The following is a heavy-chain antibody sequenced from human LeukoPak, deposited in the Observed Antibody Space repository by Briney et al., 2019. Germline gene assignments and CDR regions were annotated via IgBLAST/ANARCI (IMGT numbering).Heavy chain of an antibody. D-gene: IGHD2-21*01. CDR3: ARPISFTNYYYYYYMDV. V-gene: IGHV3-30*02. CDR2: SDGNAK. CDR1: GFTFSSYG. Sequence: GGSLRLSCVASGFTFSSYGMHWVRQAPGKGLEWLVFSDGNAKYYTDSVRGRFTISRDNSKNTLYLQMNSLRPDDTAVYYCARPISFTNYYYYYYMDVWGKGTTVTVSS. J-gene: IGHJ6*03.